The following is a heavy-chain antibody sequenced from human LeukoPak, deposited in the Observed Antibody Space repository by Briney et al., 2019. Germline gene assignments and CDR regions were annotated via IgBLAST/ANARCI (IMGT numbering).Heavy chain of an antibody. CDR1: GYTFTCYY. Sequence: ASVKVSCKASGYTFTCYYMHWVRQAPGQGLEWMGWINPNSGGTNYAQKFQGRVTMTRDTSISTAYMELSRLRSDDTAVYYCAREFYDFWSGYYNRFDYWGQGTLVTVSS. D-gene: IGHD3-3*01. J-gene: IGHJ4*02. CDR2: INPNSGGT. CDR3: AREFYDFWSGYYNRFDY. V-gene: IGHV1-2*02.